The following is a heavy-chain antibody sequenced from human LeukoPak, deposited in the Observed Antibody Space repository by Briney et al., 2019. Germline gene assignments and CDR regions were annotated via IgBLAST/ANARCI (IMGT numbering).Heavy chain of an antibody. CDR3: ARDLMGATHYFQH. V-gene: IGHV3-30*03. Sequence: PGRSLRLSCAASGFTFSSYGMHWVRQAPGKGLEWVAVISYDGSNKYYADSVKGRFTISRDNAKNSLYLQMNSLRAEDTAVYYCARDLMGATHYFQHWGQGTLVTVSS. J-gene: IGHJ1*01. CDR1: GFTFSSYG. CDR2: ISYDGSNK. D-gene: IGHD1-26*01.